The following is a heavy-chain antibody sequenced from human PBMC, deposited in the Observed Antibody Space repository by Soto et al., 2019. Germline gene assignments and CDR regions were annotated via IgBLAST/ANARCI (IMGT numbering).Heavy chain of an antibody. Sequence: QLQLQESGPGLVKPSETLSLTCTVSGGSISSSSYYWGWIRQPPGKGLEWIGSIYYSGSNYYNPSLKSRVTISVATSKNQFSLKLSSVTAGDTAVYYSASGNGYNVGMDYYYYGMDVWGQGTTVTVSS. CDR3: ASGNGYNVGMDYYYYGMDV. V-gene: IGHV4-39*01. CDR2: IYYSGSN. J-gene: IGHJ6*02. CDR1: GGSISSSSYY. D-gene: IGHD5-12*01.